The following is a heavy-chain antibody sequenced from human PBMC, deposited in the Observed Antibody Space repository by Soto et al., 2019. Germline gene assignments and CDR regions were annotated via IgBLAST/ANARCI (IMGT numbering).Heavy chain of an antibody. CDR1: GFTFSSYS. CDR3: AGNYFMVNLHYYYGMDV. D-gene: IGHD4-4*01. V-gene: IGHV3-21*01. CDR2: ISSSSSYI. J-gene: IGHJ6*02. Sequence: PGGSLRLSCAASGFTFSSYSMNWVRQAPGKGLEWVSSISSSSSYIYYADSVKGRFTISRDNAKNSLYLQMYSLRAEDTAVYYCAGNYFMVNLHYYYGMDVWGQGTTVTVSS.